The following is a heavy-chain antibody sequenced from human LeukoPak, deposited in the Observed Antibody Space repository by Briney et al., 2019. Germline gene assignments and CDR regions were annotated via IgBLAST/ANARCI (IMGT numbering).Heavy chain of an antibody. J-gene: IGHJ4*02. V-gene: IGHV5-51*01. CDR2: IYPGDSDT. Sequence: GESLKISCKGSGYSFSTYWIAWVRQMPGKGLEWMGSIYPGDSDTKYSPPFQGQVTISADKSITTAYLQWSSLKASDTAMYYCAVNYGTTAYSYDYWGQGTLVTVSS. D-gene: IGHD3-22*01. CDR1: GYSFSTYW. CDR3: AVNYGTTAYSYDY.